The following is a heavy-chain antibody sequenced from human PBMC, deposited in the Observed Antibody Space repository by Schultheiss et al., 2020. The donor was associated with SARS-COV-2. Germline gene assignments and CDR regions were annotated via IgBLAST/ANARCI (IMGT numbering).Heavy chain of an antibody. CDR1: GGSISSYY. J-gene: IGHJ5*02. V-gene: IGHV4-59*01. CDR2: IHNSGST. Sequence: SETLSLTCTVSGGSISSYYWGWIRQPPGKGLEWIGYIHNSGSTNYNPSLKSRVTISMDTSMNQFSLKLSSVTAADTAVYYCARDSTSIAAHWFDPWGQGTLVTVSS. CDR3: ARDSTSIAAHWFDP. D-gene: IGHD6-6*01.